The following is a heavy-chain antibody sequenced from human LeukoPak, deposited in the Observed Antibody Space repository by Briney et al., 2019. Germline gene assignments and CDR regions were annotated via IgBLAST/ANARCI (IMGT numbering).Heavy chain of an antibody. J-gene: IGHJ6*03. CDR2: IYYSGST. D-gene: IGHD3-10*01. V-gene: IGHV4-59*01. CDR3: AGQLWSGESVPDYYYNMDV. Sequence: PSETLSLTRTVSGGSISSYYWSWIRQPPGKGLEWIGYIYYSGSTNYNPSLKSRVTISVDTSKNQFSLKLSSVTAADTAVYYCAGQLWSGESVPDYYYNMDVWGKGTTVTISS. CDR1: GGSISSYY.